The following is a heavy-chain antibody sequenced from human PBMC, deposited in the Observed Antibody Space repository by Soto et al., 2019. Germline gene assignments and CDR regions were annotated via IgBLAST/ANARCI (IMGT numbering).Heavy chain of an antibody. J-gene: IGHJ4*02. CDR1: GFTFSSYS. CDR2: ISSSSSYI. CDR3: ARDPCSGGSCYGSNDY. V-gene: IGHV3-21*01. Sequence: GNTGGSLRLSCAASGFTFSSYSMNWVRQAPGKGLEWVSSISSSSSYIYYADSVKGRFTISRDNAKNSLYLQMNSLRAEDTAVYYCARDPCSGGSCYGSNDYWGQGTLVTVSS. D-gene: IGHD2-15*01.